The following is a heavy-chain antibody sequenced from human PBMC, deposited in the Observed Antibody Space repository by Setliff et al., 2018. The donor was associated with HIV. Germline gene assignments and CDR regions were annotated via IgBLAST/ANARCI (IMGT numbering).Heavy chain of an antibody. J-gene: IGHJ2*01. CDR2: ITSYNGNT. Sequence: GASVKVSCKASGYTFSNYGITWVRQAPGQGLEWMGWITSYNGNTNYAKKFKGRVTMTTDTSTSIAYMELKGLRSEDTAVYYCARDHHSGRGSNFPWYSDLWGRGTLVTVS. CDR3: ARDHHSGRGSNFPWYSDL. D-gene: IGHD1-26*01. V-gene: IGHV1-18*01. CDR1: GYTFSNYG.